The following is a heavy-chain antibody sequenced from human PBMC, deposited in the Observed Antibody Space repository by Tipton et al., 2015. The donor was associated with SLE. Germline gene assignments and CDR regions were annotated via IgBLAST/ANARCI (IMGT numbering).Heavy chain of an antibody. V-gene: IGHV3-48*03. CDR2: ISSSGSTI. Sequence: SLRLSCAASGFSFSSYEMNWVRQAPGKGLEWVSYISSSGSTIYYADSVKGRFTISRDNAKNSLYLQMNSLRAEDTAVYYCARDREEWELDYWGQGTLVTVSS. D-gene: IGHD1-26*01. CDR3: ARDREEWELDY. CDR1: GFSFSSYE. J-gene: IGHJ4*02.